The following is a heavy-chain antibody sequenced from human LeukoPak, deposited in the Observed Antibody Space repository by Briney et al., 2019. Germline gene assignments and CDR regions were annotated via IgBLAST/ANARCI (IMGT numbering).Heavy chain of an antibody. CDR2: ISSSSSYI. V-gene: IGHV3-21*01. Sequence: PGGSLRLSCAASGFTFSSYSMTWVRQAPGKGLEWVSSISSSSSYIYYADSVKGRFTISRDNAKNSLYLQMNSLRAEDTAVYYCARDDHVEMATILDYWGQGTLVTVSS. J-gene: IGHJ4*02. CDR1: GFTFSSYS. D-gene: IGHD5-24*01. CDR3: ARDDHVEMATILDY.